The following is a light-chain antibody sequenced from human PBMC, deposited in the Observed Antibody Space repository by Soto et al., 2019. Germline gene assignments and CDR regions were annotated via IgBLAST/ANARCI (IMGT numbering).Light chain of an antibody. CDR3: KQYDRSPHT. V-gene: IGKV3-20*01. CDR2: GAS. J-gene: IGKJ4*01. CDR1: QSVSSSF. Sequence: EIVLTQSPGTLSLSPGERATLSCRASQSVSSSFLAWYQQKPGQAPRLLIYGASSRATGIPDRFSGSGSGTDFTLTISRLDPEDVAGYCCKQYDRSPHTFGGGTKVEIK.